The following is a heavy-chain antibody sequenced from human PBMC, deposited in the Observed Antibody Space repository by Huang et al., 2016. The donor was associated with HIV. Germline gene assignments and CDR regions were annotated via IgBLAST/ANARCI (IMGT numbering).Heavy chain of an antibody. V-gene: IGHV2-5*02. CDR3: ARSRSYYQKWYYYMDV. J-gene: IGHJ6*03. D-gene: IGHD3-10*01. CDR1: GFSLTTGGVG. Sequence: QITLNESGPTLVKPTQTLTLTCTFPGFSLTTGGVGGAWIRQPPGKALEWLALIYWDADKRYSPAVGSRVTVTKDTSKSQVVLKMTNMDPVDTGTYFCARSRSYYQKWYYYMDVRGKGTTVTVSS. CDR2: IYWDADK.